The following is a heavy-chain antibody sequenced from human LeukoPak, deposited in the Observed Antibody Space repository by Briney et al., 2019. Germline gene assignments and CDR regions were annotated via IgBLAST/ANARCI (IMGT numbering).Heavy chain of an antibody. CDR2: IFFKGNS. D-gene: IGHD6-25*01. CDR3: ARKAANSGAFDV. J-gene: IGHJ3*01. V-gene: IGHV4-4*09. Sequence: SETLSLTCTVSGGSISPYYWSWIRQPPGKGLEWIGYIFFKGNSDCNPSLGSRVTISADTSKNQFSLKVRSVSAADTAVYYCARKAANSGAFDVWDLGTMVTVSS. CDR1: GGSISPYY.